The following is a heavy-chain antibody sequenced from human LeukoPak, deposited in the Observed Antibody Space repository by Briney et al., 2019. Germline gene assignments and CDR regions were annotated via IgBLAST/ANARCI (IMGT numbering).Heavy chain of an antibody. CDR2: ISWNSGSI. D-gene: IGHD3-10*01. CDR3: AKDRAPSPGSGSWFDP. Sequence: GRSLRLSCAASGFTFDDYAMHWVRQAPGKGLEWVSGISWNSGSIGYADSVKGRFTISRDNAKNSLYLQTNSLRAEDTALYYCAKDRAPSPGSGSWFDPWGQGTLVTVSS. V-gene: IGHV3-9*01. J-gene: IGHJ5*02. CDR1: GFTFDDYA.